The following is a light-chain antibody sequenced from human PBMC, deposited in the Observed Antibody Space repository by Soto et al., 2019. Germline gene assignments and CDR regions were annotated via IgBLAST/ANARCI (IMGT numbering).Light chain of an antibody. J-gene: IGKJ1*01. CDR1: QSVSGN. Sequence: EIVMTQSPTTLSVSPGERATLSCRASQSVSGNLAWYQQRPGQAPRLLIYGASTRATGIPARFSGSGSGTEFTLTISSLQSEDFAVYYCQQYNNRPPWTFGRGTKVEIK. CDR3: QQYNNRPPWT. V-gene: IGKV3-15*01. CDR2: GAS.